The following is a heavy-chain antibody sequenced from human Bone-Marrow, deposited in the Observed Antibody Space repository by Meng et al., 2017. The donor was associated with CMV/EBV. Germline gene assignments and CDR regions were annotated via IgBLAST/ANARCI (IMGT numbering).Heavy chain of an antibody. D-gene: IGHD4-17*01. CDR1: GFTFSSYE. Sequence: GESLKISCAASGFTFSSYEMNWVRQAPGKGLEWVSYISSSGSTIYYADSVKGRFTISRDNDKNSLYLQMNSLRAEDTAGYYGATLWTTGSILDYWGQGTLVTVSS. J-gene: IGHJ4*02. CDR3: ATLWTTGSILDY. CDR2: ISSSGSTI. V-gene: IGHV3-48*03.